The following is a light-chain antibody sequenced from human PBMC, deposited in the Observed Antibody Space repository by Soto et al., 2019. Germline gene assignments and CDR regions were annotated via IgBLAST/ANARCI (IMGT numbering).Light chain of an antibody. CDR2: GNS. CDR3: QSYDSRLSGYV. Sequence: HSVLTQPPSVSGAPGQRVTISCTGSSSNIGAGYDVHWYQQLPGTAPKLLIYGNSNRPSGVPDRVSGSKSGTSASLAITGLQAEDEADYYCQSYDSRLSGYVFGTGTKLTVL. V-gene: IGLV1-40*01. J-gene: IGLJ1*01. CDR1: SSNIGAGYD.